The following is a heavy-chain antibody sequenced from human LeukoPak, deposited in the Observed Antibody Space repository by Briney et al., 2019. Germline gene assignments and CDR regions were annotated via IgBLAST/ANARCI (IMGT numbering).Heavy chain of an antibody. CDR3: AIYDSSVYYYVFDY. CDR2: INSEGSTT. Sequence: GGSLRPSCTASGFTFSRYWMHWVRQAPGKGLVWVSRINSEGSTTSYADSVKGRFTISRDNAKNTLYLQMNSLRAEDTAVYYCAIYDSSVYYYVFDYWGQGTLVTVSS. CDR1: GFTFSRYW. J-gene: IGHJ4*02. V-gene: IGHV3-74*01. D-gene: IGHD3-22*01.